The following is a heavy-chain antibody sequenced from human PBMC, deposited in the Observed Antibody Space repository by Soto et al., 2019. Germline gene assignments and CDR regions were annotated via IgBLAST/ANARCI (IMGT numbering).Heavy chain of an antibody. CDR2: MNSDGSTT. V-gene: IGHV3-74*01. Sequence: EAQLVESGGGLVQPGGSLRLSCAASGFTFGNYWMHWVRQAPGKGLEWVSRMNSDGSTTDYADSVKGRFTVSRDNAKNTLYLQMNSLRAEDTAVYYCATAEVDYWGPGTLVTVSS. J-gene: IGHJ4*02. CDR3: ATAEVDY. CDR1: GFTFGNYW.